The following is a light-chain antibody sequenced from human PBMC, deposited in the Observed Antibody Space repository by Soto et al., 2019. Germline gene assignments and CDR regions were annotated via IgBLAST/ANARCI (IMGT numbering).Light chain of an antibody. Sequence: QSVLTQPPSASGTPGQRVTISCSGSSSNIGSHTVNWYQQLSGTAPKLLIYINNQRPPGVPNRVSGSKSGTSASLAISGLQSEDEADYYCAAWDDSMNGVVFGGGTKLTVL. V-gene: IGLV1-44*01. CDR1: SSNIGSHT. J-gene: IGLJ3*02. CDR2: INN. CDR3: AAWDDSMNGVV.